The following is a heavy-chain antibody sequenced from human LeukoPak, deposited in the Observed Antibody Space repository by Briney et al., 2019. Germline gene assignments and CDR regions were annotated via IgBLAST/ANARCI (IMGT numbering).Heavy chain of an antibody. Sequence: GGSLRLSCAASGFTFSSYWMHWVRQAPGKGLVWVSRINSDGSSTSYADSVKGRFTISRDNAKNTLYLQMNSLRAEDTAVYYCARGLAYCGGDCYYNFDYWGQGTLVTVSS. V-gene: IGHV3-74*01. CDR1: GFTFSSYW. CDR2: INSDGSST. CDR3: ARGLAYCGGDCYYNFDY. J-gene: IGHJ4*02. D-gene: IGHD2-21*02.